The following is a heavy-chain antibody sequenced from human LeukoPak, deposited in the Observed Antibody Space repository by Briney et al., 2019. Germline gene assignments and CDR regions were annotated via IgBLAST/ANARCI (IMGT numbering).Heavy chain of an antibody. D-gene: IGHD2-8*02. V-gene: IGHV3-23*01. Sequence: GGSLRLSCIASGITFSSYMMTWVRQAPGKGLEWVSIITGSGDTTDYADSVKGRFTVSRDNSKNIVYLQMNTLRVDDTAIYYCASRYCTGGSCYFDYWGQGTLVTVSS. CDR2: ITGSGDTT. J-gene: IGHJ4*02. CDR1: GITFSSYM. CDR3: ASRYCTGGSCYFDY.